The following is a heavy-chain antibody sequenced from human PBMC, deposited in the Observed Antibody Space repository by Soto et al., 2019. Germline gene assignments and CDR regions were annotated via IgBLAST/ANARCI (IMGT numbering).Heavy chain of an antibody. J-gene: IGHJ2*01. CDR1: GFTFDDYV. CDR2: ISWNSGSM. D-gene: IGHD2-15*01. V-gene: IGHV3-9*01. CDR3: AKRAAGGSWYFEL. Sequence: EVQLVESGGGLVQPGRSLRLSCAASGFTFDDYVMYWVRQAPGKGLEWVSGISWNSGSMDYADSVKGRFTISRDNAKNSLSLQMNSLRTEDTSLYYCAKRAAGGSWYFELWGRGTLVTVSS.